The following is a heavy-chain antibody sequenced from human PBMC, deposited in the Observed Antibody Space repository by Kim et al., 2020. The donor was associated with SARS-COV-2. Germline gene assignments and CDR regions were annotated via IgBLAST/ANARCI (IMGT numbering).Heavy chain of an antibody. CDR1: GYTFTGYY. CDR3: ARDQGGDIVATITEGYGMDV. Sequence: ASVKVSCKASGYTFTGYYMHWVRQAPGQGLEWMGWINPNSGGTNYAQKFQGRVTMTRDTSIGTAYMELSRLRSDDTAVYYCARDQGGDIVATITEGYGMDVWGQGTTVTVSS. CDR2: INPNSGGT. D-gene: IGHD5-12*01. V-gene: IGHV1-2*02. J-gene: IGHJ6*02.